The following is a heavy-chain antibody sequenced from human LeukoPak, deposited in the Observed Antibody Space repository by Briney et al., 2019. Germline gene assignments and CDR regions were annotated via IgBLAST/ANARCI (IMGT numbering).Heavy chain of an antibody. CDR3: AKAAQYYDFWSGYHNYFDY. CDR2: ISGSGGST. D-gene: IGHD3-3*01. Sequence: GGSLRLSCAASGFTFDDYGMSWVRQAPGKGLEWVSAISGSGGSTYYADSVKGRFTISRDNSKNTLYLQMNSLRAEDTAVYYCAKAAQYYDFWSGYHNYFDYWGQGTLVTVSS. J-gene: IGHJ4*02. V-gene: IGHV3-23*01. CDR1: GFTFDDYG.